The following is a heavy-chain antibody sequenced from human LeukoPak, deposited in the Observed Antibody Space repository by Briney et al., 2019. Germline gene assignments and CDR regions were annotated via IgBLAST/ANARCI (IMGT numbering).Heavy chain of an antibody. CDR3: ARHSRSAYTGYENAFDI. V-gene: IGHV4-39*01. Sequence: KTSETLSLTCTVSGDSISSSSYCWDWIRQPPGKGLEWIGNIYNSASTHYNPSLKTRITMSVDTSKNQFSLKLNSVTAADTGIYYCARHSRSAYTGYENAFDIWGQGTMVTVSS. CDR2: IYNSAST. D-gene: IGHD5-12*01. J-gene: IGHJ3*02. CDR1: GDSISSSSYC.